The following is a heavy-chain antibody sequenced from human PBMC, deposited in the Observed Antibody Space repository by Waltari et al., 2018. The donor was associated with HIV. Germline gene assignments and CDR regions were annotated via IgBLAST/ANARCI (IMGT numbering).Heavy chain of an antibody. D-gene: IGHD3-22*01. J-gene: IGHJ4*02. V-gene: IGHV3-21*01. CDR2: ISSSSSYI. CDR3: ARFDYDSKVDY. Sequence: EVQLVESGGGLVKPGGSLRLSCAASGFTFSSYSMTWVRQAPGKGVEWVTSISSSSSYIYYADSVKGRFTIARDNAKNSLYLQMNSLRAEDTAVYYCARFDYDSKVDYWGQGTLVTVSS. CDR1: GFTFSSYS.